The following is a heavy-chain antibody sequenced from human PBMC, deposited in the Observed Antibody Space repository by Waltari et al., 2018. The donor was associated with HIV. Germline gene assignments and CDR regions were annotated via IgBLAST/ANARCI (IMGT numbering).Heavy chain of an antibody. Sequence: QVQLQQWGAGLLKPSETLSLACAVYGGSFSGYYWSWIRQPPGKGLEWIGEINHSGSTNYNPSLKSRVTISVDTSKNQFSLKLSSVTAADTAVYYCARGHYDSSGYYLSYYYGMDVWGQGTTVTVSS. J-gene: IGHJ6*02. CDR1: GGSFSGYY. V-gene: IGHV4-34*01. D-gene: IGHD3-22*01. CDR3: ARGHYDSSGYYLSYYYGMDV. CDR2: INHSGST.